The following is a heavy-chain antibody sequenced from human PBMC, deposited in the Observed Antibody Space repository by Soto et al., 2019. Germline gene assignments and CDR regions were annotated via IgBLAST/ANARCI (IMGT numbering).Heavy chain of an antibody. CDR3: AREEAGAFDI. Sequence: VQLQESGPGLVKPSQTLSLTCTVSGVSMSSGGYYWTWIRQHPGQGLEWIGYTYYSGSTYYNPSLKSRLTISVDTSKNQFSLRLSSVTAADTAVYYCAREEAGAFDIWGQGTMVTVSS. CDR1: GVSMSSGGYY. J-gene: IGHJ3*02. D-gene: IGHD3-10*01. V-gene: IGHV4-31*03. CDR2: TYYSGST.